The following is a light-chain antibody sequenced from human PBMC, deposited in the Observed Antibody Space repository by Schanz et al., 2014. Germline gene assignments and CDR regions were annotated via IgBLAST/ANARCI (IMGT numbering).Light chain of an antibody. V-gene: IGLV2-14*02. CDR1: SSDVGSYNL. Sequence: QSALTQPASVSGSPGQSITISCTGTSSDVGSYNLVSWYQQHPGKAPKLMIYDVTDRPSGISNRFSGSKSGNTASLTISGLQADDEADYYCSSYTSISTVVFGGGTKLTVL. J-gene: IGLJ2*01. CDR3: SSYTSISTVV. CDR2: DVT.